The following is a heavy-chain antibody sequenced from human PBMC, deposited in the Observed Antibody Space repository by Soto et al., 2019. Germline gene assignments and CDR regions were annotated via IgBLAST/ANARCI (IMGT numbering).Heavy chain of an antibody. V-gene: IGHV1-69*12. D-gene: IGHD3-22*01. Sequence: QVQLVQSGAEVKKPGSSVKVSCKASGGTFSSYAISWVRQAPGQGLEWMGGIIPIFGTANYAQKFQGRVTITADESMSTAYMELSSLRSEDTAVYYCARARYYDSSGYYSNYYYYGMDVWGQGTTVTVSS. CDR2: IIPIFGTA. CDR3: ARARYYDSSGYYSNYYYYGMDV. CDR1: GGTFSSYA. J-gene: IGHJ6*02.